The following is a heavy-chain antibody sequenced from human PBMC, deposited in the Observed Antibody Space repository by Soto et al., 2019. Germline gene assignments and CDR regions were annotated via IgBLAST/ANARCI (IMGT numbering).Heavy chain of an antibody. CDR3: ARGEGYSGYDNHYYYYMDV. D-gene: IGHD5-12*01. CDR1: GGSFSGYY. Sequence: SETLSLTCAVYGGSFSGYYWSWIRQPPGKGLEWIGEINHSGSTNYNPSLKSRVTISVDTSKNQFSLKLSSVTAADTAVYYCARGEGYSGYDNHYYYYMDVWGKGTTVTVSS. V-gene: IGHV4-34*01. CDR2: INHSGST. J-gene: IGHJ6*03.